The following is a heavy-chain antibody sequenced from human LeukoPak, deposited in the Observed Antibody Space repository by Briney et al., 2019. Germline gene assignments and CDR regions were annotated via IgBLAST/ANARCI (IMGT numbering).Heavy chain of an antibody. V-gene: IGHV3-49*04. Sequence: GGSLRLSCTASGFTFGDYAMSWVRQAPGKGLEWVGFIRSKAYGGTTEYAASVKGRFTISRDDSKSIAYLQMNSLKTEDTAVYYCTRGSGVIVVVPAADYWGQGTLVTVSS. CDR3: TRGSGVIVVVPAADY. CDR1: GFTFGDYA. J-gene: IGHJ4*02. D-gene: IGHD2-2*01. CDR2: IRSKAYGGTT.